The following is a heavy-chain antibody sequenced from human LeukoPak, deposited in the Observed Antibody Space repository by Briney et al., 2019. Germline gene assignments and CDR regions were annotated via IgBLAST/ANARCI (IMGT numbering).Heavy chain of an antibody. CDR3: ARRIMGTTGHAFDF. Sequence: GGSLRLSCAASGFTFSSYGMHWVRQAPGKGLEWVAVIWYDGSNKYYADSVKGRFTISRDNSKNTLYLQMNSLRAEDTAVYYCARRIMGTTGHAFDFWGQGTMVTVSS. J-gene: IGHJ3*01. D-gene: IGHD2-8*01. CDR1: GFTFSSYG. CDR2: IWYDGSNK. V-gene: IGHV3-33*01.